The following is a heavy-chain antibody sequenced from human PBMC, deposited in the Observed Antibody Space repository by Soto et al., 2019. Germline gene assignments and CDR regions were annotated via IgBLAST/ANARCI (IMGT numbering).Heavy chain of an antibody. CDR1: GGSISSGDYY. J-gene: IGHJ3*02. Sequence: QVQLQESGPGLVKPSQTLSLTCTVSGGSISSGDYYWSWIRQPPGKGLEWIGYIYYSGSTYYNPSLKRRVTIXXDXSTXQFSLKLSSVTAADTAVYYCARQALGYGDDRAFDIWGQGTMVTVSS. V-gene: IGHV4-30-4*01. CDR2: IYYSGST. D-gene: IGHD4-17*01. CDR3: ARQALGYGDDRAFDI.